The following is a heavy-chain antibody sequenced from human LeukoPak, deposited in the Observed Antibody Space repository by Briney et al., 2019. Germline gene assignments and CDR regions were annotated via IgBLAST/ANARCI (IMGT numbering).Heavy chain of an antibody. D-gene: IGHD2-2*01. CDR1: GFTVSSNY. V-gene: IGHV3-48*01. Sequence: GGSLRLSCAASGFTVSSNYMSWVRQAPGKGLGWVSYISSSSSTIYYADSVKGRFTISRDNAKNSLYLQMNSLRAEDTAVYYCARERASSTSDYVDYWGQGTLVTVSS. CDR2: ISSSSSTI. CDR3: ARERASSTSDYVDY. J-gene: IGHJ4*02.